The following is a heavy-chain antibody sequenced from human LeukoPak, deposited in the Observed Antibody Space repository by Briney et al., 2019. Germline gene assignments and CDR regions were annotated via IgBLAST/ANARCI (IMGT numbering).Heavy chain of an antibody. CDR3: ARDQAWMPDY. Sequence: GGSLRLCCTASGFTFSSYEMNWVRQASGKGLEWISYINNSGRTKSYADSVKGRFTISRDNAKNSLYLQMNSLRAEDTAVYYCARDQAWMPDYWGQGTLVTVSS. D-gene: IGHD5-12*01. CDR1: GFTFSSYE. CDR2: INNSGRTK. J-gene: IGHJ4*02. V-gene: IGHV3-48*03.